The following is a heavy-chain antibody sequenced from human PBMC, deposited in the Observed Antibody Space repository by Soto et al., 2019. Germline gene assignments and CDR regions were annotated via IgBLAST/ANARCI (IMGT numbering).Heavy chain of an antibody. J-gene: IGHJ4*02. CDR3: TTGIHNR. CDR2: IKSKADGGTT. CDR1: GFIFSNAW. V-gene: IGHV3-15*01. Sequence: HLVESGGGLVKPGGSLTLSCAGSGFIFSNAWMSWVRQTPGKGLEWVGRIKSKADGGTTDYAAPVEGRFIISRDESTNTMYLQMTSLKTEATAVYYCTTGIHNRWGQGGLVTVSS. D-gene: IGHD1-20*01.